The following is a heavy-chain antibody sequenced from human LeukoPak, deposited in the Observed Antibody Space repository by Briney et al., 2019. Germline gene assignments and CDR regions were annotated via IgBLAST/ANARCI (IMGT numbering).Heavy chain of an antibody. J-gene: IGHJ4*02. V-gene: IGHV3-23*01. CDR2: VSGSGGST. CDR1: GFTFSCYA. D-gene: IGHD3-10*01. Sequence: GGSLRLSCAASGFTFSCYAMSWVRQAPGKGLEWVSAVSGSGGSTYYADSVKGRFTISRDNSKNTLYLQMNSLRAEDTAVYYCAKSWGTLLWFGELLPFDYWGQGTLVTVSS. CDR3: AKSWGTLLWFGELLPFDY.